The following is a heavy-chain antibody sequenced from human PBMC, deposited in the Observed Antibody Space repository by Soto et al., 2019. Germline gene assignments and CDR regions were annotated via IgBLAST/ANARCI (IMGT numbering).Heavy chain of an antibody. V-gene: IGHV3-74*01. CDR3: VTGWSEY. CDR2: INSDGTYI. CDR1: EFTFSSSW. D-gene: IGHD2-15*01. Sequence: PGGSLRLSCVVSEFTFSSSWMHWVRQGPRKGLVWVSRINSDGTYINYADSVKGRFTTSRDNAKNMLYLQMNSLSAEDTALYYCVTGWSEYWGQGTLVTVS. J-gene: IGHJ4*02.